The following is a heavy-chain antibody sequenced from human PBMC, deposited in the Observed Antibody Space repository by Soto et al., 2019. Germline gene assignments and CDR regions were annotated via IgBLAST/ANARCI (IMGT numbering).Heavy chain of an antibody. D-gene: IGHD3-3*02. V-gene: IGHV1-46*01. CDR2: INPSGGGT. Sequence: VQLVQSGTEVKKPGASVKVSCKASGYTFLDFYIHWVRQAPGQGLEWMGFINPSGGGTTYAQQFKGSLTMPRDTPTRTVNMELVSLTAEDAPFYYCGRDNHFPADYWGRGTLVT. J-gene: IGHJ4*02. CDR1: GYTFLDFY. CDR3: GRDNHFPADY.